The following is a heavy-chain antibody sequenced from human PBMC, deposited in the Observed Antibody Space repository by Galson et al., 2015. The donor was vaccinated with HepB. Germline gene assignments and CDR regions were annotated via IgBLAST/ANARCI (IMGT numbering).Heavy chain of an antibody. J-gene: IGHJ6*02. CDR2: ISYDGSNK. CDR1: GFTFSAYG. D-gene: IGHD5-18*01. V-gene: IGHV3-30*18. CDR3: AKTVDTVRVYYYYAMDV. Sequence: SLRLSCAASGFTFSAYGMHWVRQAPGKGLEWVAVISYDGSNKHYTDSVKGRFTVSRDNSKNTLYLQMNSLRAEDTAVYYCAKTVDTVRVYYYYAMDVWGQGTTVTVSS.